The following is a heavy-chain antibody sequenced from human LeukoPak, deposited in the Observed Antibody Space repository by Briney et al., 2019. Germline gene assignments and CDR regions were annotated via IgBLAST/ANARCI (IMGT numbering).Heavy chain of an antibody. CDR3: AKDRDSASSRNTYFDP. CDR1: GFTFSNYA. D-gene: IGHD1-14*01. CDR2: ISGSGGGT. Sequence: GGSLRLSCAASGFTFSNYAMSWVRQAPRKGLEWVSCISGSGGGTYYADSVKGRLTISRDNSKNTLYLQMNSLRAEDTALYYCAKDRDSASSRNTYFDPWGQGTLVSVSS. J-gene: IGHJ4*02. V-gene: IGHV3-23*01.